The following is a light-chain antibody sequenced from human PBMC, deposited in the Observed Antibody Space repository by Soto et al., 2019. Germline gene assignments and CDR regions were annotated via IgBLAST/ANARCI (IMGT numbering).Light chain of an antibody. Sequence: VVLTQSPATLSLSPGERATLSCRTSLSVSVYLDWYQQKPGQAPRLLISDASTRATGIPARFSGSGSGTDFTLTITSLEPEDFAVYYCQHRRVWPVSFGQGTRLEI. J-gene: IGKJ5*01. CDR2: DAS. CDR1: LSVSVY. V-gene: IGKV3-11*01. CDR3: QHRRVWPVS.